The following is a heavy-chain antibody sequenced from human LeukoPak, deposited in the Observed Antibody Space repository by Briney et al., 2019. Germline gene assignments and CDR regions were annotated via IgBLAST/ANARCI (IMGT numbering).Heavy chain of an antibody. CDR3: ARGRLLSASHFDDY. V-gene: IGHV1-3*01. Sequence: GASVKVSCKASGYTFTSYAMHWVRQAPGQRLEWMGWINAGNGNTKYSQKFQGRVTITRDTSASTAYMELSSLRSEDTAVYYCARGRLLSASHFDDYWGQGTLVTVSS. J-gene: IGHJ4*02. CDR1: GYTFTSYA. D-gene: IGHD3-10*01. CDR2: INAGNGNT.